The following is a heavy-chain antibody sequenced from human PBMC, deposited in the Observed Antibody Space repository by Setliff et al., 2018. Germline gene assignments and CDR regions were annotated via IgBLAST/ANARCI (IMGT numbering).Heavy chain of an antibody. Sequence: PSETLSLTCSVSGVSINTYYWSWIRQPAGKGLEWIGRIYSGGNTNYNPSLKSRVTISMDTSKNQFSLKLSSVTAADTAVYYCARDCFSASSPNWFDPWGQGTLVTVSS. D-gene: IGHD2-21*01. J-gene: IGHJ5*02. CDR2: IYSGGNT. CDR3: ARDCFSASSPNWFDP. V-gene: IGHV4-4*07. CDR1: GVSINTYY.